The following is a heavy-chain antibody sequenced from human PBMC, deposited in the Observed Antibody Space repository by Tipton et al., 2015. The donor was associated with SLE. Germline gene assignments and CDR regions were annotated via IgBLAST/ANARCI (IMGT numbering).Heavy chain of an antibody. J-gene: IGHJ3*02. V-gene: IGHV4-38-2*01. D-gene: IGHD3-22*01. CDR1: GYSISSGYY. Sequence: TLSLTCAVSGYSISSGYYWGWIRQPPGKGLEWIGRIYTSGSTNYNPSLKSRVTMSVDTSKNQFSLKLRSVTAADTAVYYCARQYYYDSSGYFVDAFDIWGQGTMVTVSS. CDR3: ARQYYYDSSGYFVDAFDI. CDR2: IYTSGST.